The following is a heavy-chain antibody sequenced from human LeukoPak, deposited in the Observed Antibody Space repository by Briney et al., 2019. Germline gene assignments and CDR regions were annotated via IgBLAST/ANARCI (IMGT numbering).Heavy chain of an antibody. Sequence: SGPALVKPTQTLTLTCTFSGFSLSTSGMCVSWIRQPPGKALEWLARIDWDDDKYYSTSLKTRLTISKDTSQNQVVLTMTNMDHVDTATYYCARILYSTTPQGFDPWGQGTLVTVSS. CDR1: GFSLSTSGMC. CDR2: IDWDDDK. J-gene: IGHJ5*02. D-gene: IGHD2-2*01. CDR3: ARILYSTTPQGFDP. V-gene: IGHV2-70*11.